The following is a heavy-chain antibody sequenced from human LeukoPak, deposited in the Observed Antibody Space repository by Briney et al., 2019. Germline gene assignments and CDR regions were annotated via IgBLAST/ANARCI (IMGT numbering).Heavy chain of an antibody. V-gene: IGHV1-8*03. CDR1: GYTFTSYD. Sequence: ASVKVSCKASGYTFTSYDINWVRQATGQGLEWMGWMNPNSGNTGYAQKFQGRVTITRNTSISTAYMELSSLRSEDTAVYYCARGITIFGVVIHNWFDPWGQGTLVTVSS. J-gene: IGHJ5*02. D-gene: IGHD3-3*01. CDR2: MNPNSGNT. CDR3: ARGITIFGVVIHNWFDP.